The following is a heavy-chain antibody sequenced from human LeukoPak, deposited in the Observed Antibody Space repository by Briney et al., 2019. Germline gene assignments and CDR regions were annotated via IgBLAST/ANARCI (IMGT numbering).Heavy chain of an antibody. Sequence: GGSLRLSCAASGFTVSSNYMSWVRQAPGKGLEWVSVIYSGGSTYYADSVKGRFTISRDNSKNTLYLQMNSLRAEDTAVYYCARDRGCSSTCCVLYYYYGMDVWGQGTTVTVSS. D-gene: IGHD2-2*01. J-gene: IGHJ6*02. CDR1: GFTVSSNY. V-gene: IGHV3-66*01. CDR3: ARDRGCSSTCCVLYYYYGMDV. CDR2: IYSGGST.